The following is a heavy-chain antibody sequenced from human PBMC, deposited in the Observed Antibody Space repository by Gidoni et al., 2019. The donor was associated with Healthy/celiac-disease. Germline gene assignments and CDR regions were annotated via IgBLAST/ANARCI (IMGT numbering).Heavy chain of an antibody. D-gene: IGHD3-3*01. J-gene: IGHJ3*02. CDR1: GGSISSSSYY. V-gene: IGHV4-39*01. Sequence: QLQLQESGPGLVKPSETLSLTCTVSGGSISSSSYYWGWIRQPPGKGLEWIGSIYYSGSTYYNPSLKSRVTISVDTSKNQFSLKLSSVTAADTAVYYCATLSYDFWSGYYTGGAFDIWGQGTMVTVSS. CDR2: IYYSGST. CDR3: ATLSYDFWSGYYTGGAFDI.